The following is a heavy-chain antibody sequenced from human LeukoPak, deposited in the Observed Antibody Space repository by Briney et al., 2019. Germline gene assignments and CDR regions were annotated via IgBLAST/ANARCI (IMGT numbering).Heavy chain of an antibody. Sequence: SETLSLTCAVSGGSISSNNWWSWVRQPPGKGLEWIGEINHSGSTNYNPSLKSRVTISVDTSKNQFSLKLSSVTAADTAVYYCARRQEISSGWYRRPFDYWGQGTLVTVSS. V-gene: IGHV4-4*02. CDR2: INHSGST. CDR1: GGSISSNNW. D-gene: IGHD6-19*01. CDR3: ARRQEISSGWYRRPFDY. J-gene: IGHJ4*02.